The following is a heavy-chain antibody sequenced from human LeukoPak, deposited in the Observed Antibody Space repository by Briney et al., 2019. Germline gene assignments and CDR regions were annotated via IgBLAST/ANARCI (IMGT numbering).Heavy chain of an antibody. J-gene: IGHJ4*02. CDR1: GFTFTKYW. Sequence: GGSLRLSCAASGFTFTKYWMTWVRQAPGKGLEWVGNIKQDGSDKNYMDSVKGRFTISRDNTKNSVYLQMSSQRAEDTAVYYCAREVWGPEYWGQGTLVTVS. D-gene: IGHD1-14*01. V-gene: IGHV3-7*01. CDR3: AREVWGPEY. CDR2: IKQDGSDK.